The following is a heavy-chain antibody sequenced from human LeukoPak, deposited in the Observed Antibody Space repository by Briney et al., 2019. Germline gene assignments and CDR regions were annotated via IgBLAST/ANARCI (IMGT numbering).Heavy chain of an antibody. V-gene: IGHV4-59*01. D-gene: IGHD2-2*01. J-gene: IGHJ5*02. CDR2: IYYSGST. CDR3: ARGPAVGYNWFDP. CDR1: GGSISSYY. Sequence: PSETLSLTCTVSGGSISSYYWSWIRQPPGKGLEWIGYIYYSGSTNYNPSLKSRVTISVDTSKNQFSLKLSSVTAADTAVYYRARGPAVGYNWFDPWGQGTLVTVSS.